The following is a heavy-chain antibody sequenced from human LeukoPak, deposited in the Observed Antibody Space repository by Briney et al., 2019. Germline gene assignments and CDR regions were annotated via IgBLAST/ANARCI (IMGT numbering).Heavy chain of an antibody. CDR2: ISWDGGST. CDR1: GFTFDDYT. Sequence: PGGSLRLSCAASGFTFDDYTMHWVRQAPGKGLEWVSLISWDGGSTYYADSVKGRFTICRDNSKNSLYLQMNSLRTEDTALYYCAKEGTTVTTSYYYYYMDVWGKGTTVTVSS. J-gene: IGHJ6*03. D-gene: IGHD4-17*01. V-gene: IGHV3-43*01. CDR3: AKEGTTVTTSYYYYYMDV.